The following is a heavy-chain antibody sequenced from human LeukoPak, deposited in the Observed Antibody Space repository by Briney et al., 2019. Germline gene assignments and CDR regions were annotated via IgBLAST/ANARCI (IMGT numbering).Heavy chain of an antibody. CDR3: ARGQLWYGTDAFDI. D-gene: IGHD5-18*01. CDR1: GGSISSYY. J-gene: IGHJ3*02. Sequence: SETLSLTCAVYGGSISSYYWSWIRQPAGKGLEWIGRIYTSGSTNYNPSLKSRVTMSVDTSKNQFSLKLSSVTAADTAVYYCARGQLWYGTDAFDIWGQGTTVTVSS. CDR2: IYTSGST. V-gene: IGHV4-59*10.